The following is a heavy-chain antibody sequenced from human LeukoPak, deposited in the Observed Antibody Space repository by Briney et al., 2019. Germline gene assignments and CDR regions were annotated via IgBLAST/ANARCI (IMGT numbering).Heavy chain of an antibody. V-gene: IGHV4-59*08. CDR3: ARHSKYYYDSSGSYVGYFRH. CDR2: SYYSGST. D-gene: IGHD3-22*01. Sequence: SETLSLTCTVSGGSISVYYWSWIRQPPGKGQECFAYSYYSGSTNYNPSLKSRVTISVDTSKNQFSLKLSSMTAADTAVYYCARHSKYYYDSSGSYVGYFRHWGQGTLVTVSS. J-gene: IGHJ1*01. CDR1: GGSISVYY.